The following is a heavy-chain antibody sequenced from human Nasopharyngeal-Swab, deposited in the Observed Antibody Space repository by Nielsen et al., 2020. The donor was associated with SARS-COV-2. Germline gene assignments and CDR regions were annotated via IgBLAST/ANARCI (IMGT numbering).Heavy chain of an antibody. Sequence: SETLSLTCTVSGGSISSSSYYWGWIRQPPGKGLEWIGSIYYSGSTYYNPSLKSRVTISVDTSKNQFSLKLSSVTAADTAVYYCFGMEWLRGPFDYRGQGTLVTVSS. CDR3: FGMEWLRGPFDY. CDR1: GGSISSSSYY. D-gene: IGHD3-3*01. V-gene: IGHV4-39*01. J-gene: IGHJ4*02. CDR2: IYYSGST.